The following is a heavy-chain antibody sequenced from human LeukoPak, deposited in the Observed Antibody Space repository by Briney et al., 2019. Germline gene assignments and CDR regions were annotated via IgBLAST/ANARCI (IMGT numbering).Heavy chain of an antibody. CDR3: AKTDCTSSSCYTIDS. CDR2: ISDSGGDT. D-gene: IGHD2-2*02. V-gene: IGHV3-23*01. CDR1: GFTFSYYA. J-gene: IGHJ4*02. Sequence: GGSLRLSCAASGFTFSYYAMSWVRQAPGRGLEWVSVISDSGGDTSYADSGKGRFTISRDNSKNTVHLQMNSLRVEDTAVYYCAKTDCTSSSCYTIDSWGQGTLVTVSS.